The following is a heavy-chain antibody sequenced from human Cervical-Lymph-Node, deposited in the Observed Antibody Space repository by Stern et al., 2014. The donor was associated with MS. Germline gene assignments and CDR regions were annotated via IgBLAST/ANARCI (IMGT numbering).Heavy chain of an antibody. J-gene: IGHJ3*02. CDR3: ARDGPQVGAGSFDI. CDR1: GGSISSDGDC. D-gene: IGHD1-26*01. CDR2: ISYSGNT. V-gene: IGHV4-31*03. Sequence: QVQLQESGPGLVKPSQTLSLTCTVSGGSISSDGDCWNWIRQLPGKGLEWLGYISYSGNTYNNPSLKSRVTISVDTSKNQFSLKLSSVTAADTAVYYCARDGPQVGAGSFDIWGRGTMVTVSS.